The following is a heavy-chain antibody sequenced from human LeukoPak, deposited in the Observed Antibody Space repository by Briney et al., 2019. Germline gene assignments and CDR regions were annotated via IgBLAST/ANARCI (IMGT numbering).Heavy chain of an antibody. CDR3: ARQLAQAEGRAFDI. D-gene: IGHD6-19*01. Sequence: IPSGTLSLTCAVSGGSISSSNWWSWIRQPPGKGLEWIGEIYHSGSTNYSPSLRSRVTISMDTSKNQFSLNLNSVTAADTAVYYCARQLAQAEGRAFDIWGQGTKVTVSS. J-gene: IGHJ3*02. CDR1: GGSISSSNW. CDR2: IYHSGST. V-gene: IGHV4-4*02.